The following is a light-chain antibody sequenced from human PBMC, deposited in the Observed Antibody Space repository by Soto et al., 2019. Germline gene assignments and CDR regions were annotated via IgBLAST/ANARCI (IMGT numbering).Light chain of an antibody. CDR2: AVT. CDR3: SSYTSSSTL. Sequence: QSVLTQPASVSGSPGQSITISCTGTSSDVGGYNYVSWYQQHPGKAPKLMIYAVTDRPSGVFSRFSGSKSGNTASLTISGLQAEDEADYYCSSYTSSSTLFGTGTKSPS. J-gene: IGLJ1*01. CDR1: SSDVGGYNY. V-gene: IGLV2-14*01.